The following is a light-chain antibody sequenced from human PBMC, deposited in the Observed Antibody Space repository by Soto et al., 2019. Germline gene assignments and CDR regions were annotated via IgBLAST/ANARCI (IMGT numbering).Light chain of an antibody. CDR2: GAS. J-gene: IGKJ1*01. Sequence: EIVLTKSPGTLSLSPGERATLSCRASQSVSSSYLAWYQQKPGQAPRLLIYGASSRATGIPDRFSGSGSGTDFTLTISRLEPEDFVVYYCQQYGSSPLTFGQGTKVEIK. CDR3: QQYGSSPLT. CDR1: QSVSSSY. V-gene: IGKV3-20*01.